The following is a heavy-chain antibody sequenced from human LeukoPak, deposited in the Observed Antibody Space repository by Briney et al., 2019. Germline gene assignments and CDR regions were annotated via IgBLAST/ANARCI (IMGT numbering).Heavy chain of an antibody. CDR2: ISSSSTTI. Sequence: GGSLRLSCAASGFIFSSYSMNWVRQAPGKGLEWLSYISSSSTTIYYADSVKGRFTISRDNAKNSLYLQMNSLKAEDTAVYYCARNRFPITGTTNNYYYMDVWGKGTTVTVS. V-gene: IGHV3-48*04. J-gene: IGHJ6*03. D-gene: IGHD1-7*01. CDR1: GFIFSSYS. CDR3: ARNRFPITGTTNNYYYMDV.